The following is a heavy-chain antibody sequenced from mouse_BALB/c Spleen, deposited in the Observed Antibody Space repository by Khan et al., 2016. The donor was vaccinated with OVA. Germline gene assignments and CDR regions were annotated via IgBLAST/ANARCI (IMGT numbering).Heavy chain of an antibody. CDR2: IYPGDGNT. V-gene: IGHV1-80*01. D-gene: IGHD2-14*01. Sequence: QVQLKESGAELVRPGSSVKISCKASGYGFSNYLMNWVKQGPGQGLEWIGQIYPGDGNTNYNGKFKDKATLTVDKSSRTAYMQLSSLTSEESEVYLCARSGYDDFDYWGQGTLVTVSA. J-gene: IGHJ3*01. CDR1: GYGFSNYL. CDR3: ARSGYDDFDY.